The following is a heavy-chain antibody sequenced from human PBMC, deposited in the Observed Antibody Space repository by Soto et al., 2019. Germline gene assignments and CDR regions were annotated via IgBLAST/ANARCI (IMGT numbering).Heavy chain of an antibody. CDR1: GGSISSSSYY. V-gene: IGHV4-39*01. Sequence: QLQLQESGPGLVKPSETLSLTCTVSGGSISSSSYYWGWIRQPPGKGLEWIGSIYYSGSTYYNPSLKSRVTISVDTSKNQFSLKLSSVTAADTAVYYCASSYYSSGWQGLYYFDYWGQGTLVTVSS. CDR3: ASSYYSSGWQGLYYFDY. CDR2: IYYSGST. J-gene: IGHJ4*02. D-gene: IGHD6-19*01.